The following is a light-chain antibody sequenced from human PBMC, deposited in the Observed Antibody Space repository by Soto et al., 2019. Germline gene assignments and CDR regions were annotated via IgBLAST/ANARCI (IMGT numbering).Light chain of an antibody. CDR1: QSVSVY. Sequence: EIVLTQSPATLSLSPGGRATLSCRASQSVSVYLAWYQQKPGQAPGLLIYDASNRATGIPARFSGSGSGTDFTLTISGLEPEDFAVYYCQQRSNWLFGPGTKVDIK. CDR2: DAS. CDR3: QQRSNWL. J-gene: IGKJ3*01. V-gene: IGKV3-11*01.